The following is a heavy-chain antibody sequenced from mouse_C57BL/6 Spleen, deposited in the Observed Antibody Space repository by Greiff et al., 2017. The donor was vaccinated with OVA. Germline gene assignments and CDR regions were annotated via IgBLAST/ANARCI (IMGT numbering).Heavy chain of an antibody. D-gene: IGHD2-5*01. J-gene: IGHJ4*01. V-gene: IGHV1-72*01. Sequence: VQLQQPGAELVKPGASVKLSCKASGYTFTSYWMHWVKQRPGRGLEWIGRIDPNSGGTKYNEKFKSKATLTVDKPSSTAYIQLSSLTSEDSAVYSCARHSNYAYYYAMDSWSQGTSVTLSS. CDR2: IDPNSGGT. CDR1: GYTFTSYW. CDR3: ARHSNYAYYYAMDS.